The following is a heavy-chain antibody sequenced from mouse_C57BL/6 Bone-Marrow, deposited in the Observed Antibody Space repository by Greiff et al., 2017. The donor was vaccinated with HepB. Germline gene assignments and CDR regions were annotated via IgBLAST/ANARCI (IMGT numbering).Heavy chain of an antibody. CDR3: ARFYDAFDY. J-gene: IGHJ2*01. CDR2: IRNKANGYTT. Sequence: EVKLVESGGGLVQPGGSLSLSCAASGFTFTDYYMSWVRQPPGKALEWLGFIRNKANGYTTEYSASVKGRFTISRDNSQSILYLQMNALRAEDSATYYCARFYDAFDYWGQGTTLTVSS. D-gene: IGHD2-3*01. CDR1: GFTFTDYY. V-gene: IGHV7-3*01.